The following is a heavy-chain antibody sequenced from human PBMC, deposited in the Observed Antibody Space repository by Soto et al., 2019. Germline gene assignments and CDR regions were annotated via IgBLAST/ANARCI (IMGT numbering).Heavy chain of an antibody. CDR2: IIPIFGTA. CDR3: ARDSLRVVVPAANSYYYGMDV. Sequence: VAPVKVSCKASGGTFSSYAISWVRQAPGQGLEWMGGIIPIFGTANYAQKFQGRVTITADKSTSTAYMELSSLRSEDTAVYYCARDSLRVVVPAANSYYYGMDVWGQGTTVTVSS. J-gene: IGHJ6*02. V-gene: IGHV1-69*06. CDR1: GGTFSSYA. D-gene: IGHD2-2*01.